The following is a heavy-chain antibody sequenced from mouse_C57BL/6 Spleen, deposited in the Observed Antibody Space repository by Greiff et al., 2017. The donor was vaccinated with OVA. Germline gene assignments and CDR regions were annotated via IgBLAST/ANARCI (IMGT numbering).Heavy chain of an antibody. CDR3: ARHPGSHYAMDY. D-gene: IGHD1-1*01. J-gene: IGHJ4*01. Sequence: VQLKESGGGLVQPGGSLKLSCAASGFTFSDYYMYWVRQTPEKRLEWVAYISNGGGSTYYPDTVKGRFTISRDNAKNTLYLQMSRLKSEDTAMYYCARHPGSHYAMDYWGQGTSVTVSS. CDR1: GFTFSDYY. CDR2: ISNGGGST. V-gene: IGHV5-12*01.